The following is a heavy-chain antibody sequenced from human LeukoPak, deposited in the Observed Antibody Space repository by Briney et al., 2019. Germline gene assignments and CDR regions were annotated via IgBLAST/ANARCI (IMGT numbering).Heavy chain of an antibody. V-gene: IGHV3-30*18. Sequence: GRSLRLSCAASRFTFRACGMHWVRQAPGKGREGVAAISFDGSHKYYADSVKGRFTISRDNSMNTLYLQMNSLRAEDTAVYYCAKGTAVDRQYFENWGQGTLVTVSS. CDR2: ISFDGSHK. CDR1: RFTFRACG. D-gene: IGHD1-1*01. CDR3: AKGTAVDRQYFEN. J-gene: IGHJ4*02.